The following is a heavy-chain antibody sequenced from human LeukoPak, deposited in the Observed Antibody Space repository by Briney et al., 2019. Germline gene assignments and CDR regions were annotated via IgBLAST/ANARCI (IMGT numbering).Heavy chain of an antibody. CDR1: GFTFDDYA. V-gene: IGHV3-9*01. CDR3: AKDKRIAVAGSYFDY. D-gene: IGHD6-19*01. Sequence: GGSLRLYCAASGFTFDDYAMHWVRQAPGKGLEWVSGISWNSGSIGYADSVKGRFTISRDNAKNSLYLQMNSLRAEDTALYYCAKDKRIAVAGSYFDYWGQETLVTVSS. J-gene: IGHJ4*02. CDR2: ISWNSGSI.